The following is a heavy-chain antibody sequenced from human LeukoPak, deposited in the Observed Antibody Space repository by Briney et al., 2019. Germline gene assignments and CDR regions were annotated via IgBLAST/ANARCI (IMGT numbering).Heavy chain of an antibody. V-gene: IGHV4-59*01. CDR1: GGSISSYY. CDR2: IYYSGST. CDR3: ASLAGYDSSGYYPYYFDY. J-gene: IGHJ4*02. D-gene: IGHD3-22*01. Sequence: PSETLSLTCTVSGGSISSYYWSWIRQPPGKGLEWIGYIYYSGSTNYNPSLKSRVTISVDTSKNQFSLKLSSVTAGDTAVYYCASLAGYDSSGYYPYYFDYWGQGTLVTVSS.